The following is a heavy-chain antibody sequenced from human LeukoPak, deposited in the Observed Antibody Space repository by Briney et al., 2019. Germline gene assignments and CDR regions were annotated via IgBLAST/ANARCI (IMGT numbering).Heavy chain of an antibody. V-gene: IGHV3-30*02. J-gene: IGHJ5*02. D-gene: IGHD3-10*01. CDR3: ANSYGSGSYTLPFDP. CDR1: GFTFSSYG. Sequence: GGSLRLSCAASGFTFSSYGMHWVRQAPGKGLEWVAFIRYDGSNKYYADSVKGRFTISRDNSKNTLYLQMNSLRAEDTAVYYCANSYGSGSYTLPFDPWGQGTLVTVSS. CDR2: IRYDGSNK.